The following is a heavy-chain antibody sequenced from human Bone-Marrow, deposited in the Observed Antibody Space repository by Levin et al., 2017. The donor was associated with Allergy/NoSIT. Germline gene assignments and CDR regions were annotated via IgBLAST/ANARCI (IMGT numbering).Heavy chain of an antibody. CDR1: GFTFSSYA. CDR2: VSFDGNTY. J-gene: IGHJ4*02. D-gene: IGHD4-11*01. Sequence: PGESLKISCAASGFTFSSYAMHWVRQAPGKGLEWVAVVSFDGNTYYYADSVKGRFTISRDNSKNTLYLQLNNLRVDDTAVYYCATIADEDTNYAFDHWGQGTLVTVSS. V-gene: IGHV3-30*14. CDR3: ATIADEDTNYAFDH.